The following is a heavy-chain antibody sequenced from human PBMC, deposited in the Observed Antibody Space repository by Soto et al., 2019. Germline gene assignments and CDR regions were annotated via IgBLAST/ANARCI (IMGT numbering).Heavy chain of an antibody. CDR1: GGSISRNY. V-gene: IGHV4-39*01. J-gene: IGHJ4*02. CDR3: ARIYDGSDSRD. D-gene: IGHD1-26*01. CDR2: ASYSGGT. Sequence: QLQLQESGPGLAKPSETLSLTCTVSGGSISRNYWGWIRQSPGKGLQWIGSASYSGGTYYSPSLKRRVTISIDTSTNQFSLKLTSVTAADTGVYFCARIYDGSDSRDWGQGTLVTVSS.